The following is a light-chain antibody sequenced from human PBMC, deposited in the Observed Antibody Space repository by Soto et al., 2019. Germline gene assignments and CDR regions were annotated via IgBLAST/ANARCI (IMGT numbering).Light chain of an antibody. Sequence: EIVLTQSPGTLSLSPGEGATLSCRSSQSVDRNYLAWYQQTPGQGPRLLIYGASTRATGIPDRFSGSGSGTDFTLSISRLEPEDFAVFYCQEYGTSRTFGRGTKVEIK. CDR3: QEYGTSRT. CDR2: GAS. CDR1: QSVDRNY. J-gene: IGKJ1*01. V-gene: IGKV3-20*01.